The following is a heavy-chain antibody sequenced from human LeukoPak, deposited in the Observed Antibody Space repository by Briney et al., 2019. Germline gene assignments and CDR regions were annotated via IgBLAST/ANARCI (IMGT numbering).Heavy chain of an antibody. V-gene: IGHV1-2*02. CDR2: INPNSVGT. Sequence: ASVKVSCKASGYTSTGYYMHWVRQAPGQGLEWMGWINPNSVGTNYAQKFQGRVTMTRDTSISTAYMELSRLRSDDTAVYYCARAKRITMVRGGLNWFDPWGQGTLVTVSS. D-gene: IGHD3-10*01. CDR3: ARAKRITMVRGGLNWFDP. J-gene: IGHJ5*02. CDR1: GYTSTGYY.